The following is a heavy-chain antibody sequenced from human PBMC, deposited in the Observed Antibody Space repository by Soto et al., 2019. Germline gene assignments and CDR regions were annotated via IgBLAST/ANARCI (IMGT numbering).Heavy chain of an antibody. CDR1: GVSISSGGYS. CDR3: ARSPPGVAAAAYFDY. Sequence: LYLTCAVSGVSISSGGYSWSWIRHPPGKCLEWIGYIYHSGSTYYNPSLKSRVTISVDRSKNQFSLKLSSVTAADTAVYYCARSPPGVAAAAYFDYWGQGTLVTVSS. V-gene: IGHV4-30-2*01. CDR2: IYHSGST. D-gene: IGHD6-13*01. J-gene: IGHJ4*02.